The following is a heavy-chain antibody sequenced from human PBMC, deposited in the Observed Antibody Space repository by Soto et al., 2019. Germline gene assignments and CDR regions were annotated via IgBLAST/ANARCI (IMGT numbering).Heavy chain of an antibody. J-gene: IGHJ3*02. CDR1: GFTFSDHY. CDR2: ISSSGSDT. Sequence: QVQLVESGGGLVKPGGSLTLSCAASGFTFSDHYMSWIRQAPGKGLEGVSYISSSGSDTFYADSVKGRFTISRDNAKNSLYLQMNSLRAEDTAVYYCASGKWFGDSDAFDIWGHGTMVTVSS. CDR3: ASGKWFGDSDAFDI. D-gene: IGHD3-10*01. V-gene: IGHV3-11*01.